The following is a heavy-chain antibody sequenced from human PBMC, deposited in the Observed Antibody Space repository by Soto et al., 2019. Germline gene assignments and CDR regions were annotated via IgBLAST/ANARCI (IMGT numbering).Heavy chain of an antibody. D-gene: IGHD6-6*01. CDR2: IYYSGST. V-gene: IGHV4-39*01. CDR1: GGSISSSSYY. CDR3: AGSAADSSSTDY. Sequence: SETLSLTCTVSGGSISSSSYYWGWIRQPPGKGLEWIGSIYYSGSTYYNPSLKSRVTISVDTSKNQFSLKLSSVTAADTAVYYCAGSAADSSSTDYWGQGTLVTVSS. J-gene: IGHJ4*02.